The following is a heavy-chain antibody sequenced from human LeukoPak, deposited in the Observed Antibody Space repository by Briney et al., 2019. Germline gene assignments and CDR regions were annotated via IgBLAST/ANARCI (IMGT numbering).Heavy chain of an antibody. J-gene: IGHJ5*02. V-gene: IGHV4-61*01. CDR1: GGSVSSGSYY. D-gene: IGHD3-10*01. CDR3: ARGFGDWGLSWFDP. CDR2: IYYSGSA. Sequence: SETLSLTCTVSGGSVSSGSYYWSWIRQPPGKGLEWIGYIYYSGSAKYNPSLKSRVTISVDTSKNQFSLKLTSVTAADTAVYYCARGFGDWGLSWFDPWGQGTLVTVFS.